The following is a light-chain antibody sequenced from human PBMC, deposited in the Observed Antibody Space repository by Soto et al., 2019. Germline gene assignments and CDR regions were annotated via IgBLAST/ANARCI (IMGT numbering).Light chain of an antibody. CDR3: QKYNGPPYT. V-gene: IGKV1-27*01. CDR2: AAS. CDR1: QGISNY. J-gene: IGKJ2*01. Sequence: DIQMTQSPSSLSASVGDRVTITRRASQGISNYVAWYQQKPGKVPKLLIYAASTLQSGVPSRFSGSGSGTDFTLTISSLQPEDVATYFCQKYNGPPYTFGQGTKLEIK.